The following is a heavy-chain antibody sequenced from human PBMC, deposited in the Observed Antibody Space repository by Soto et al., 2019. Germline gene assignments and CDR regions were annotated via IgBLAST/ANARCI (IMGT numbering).Heavy chain of an antibody. Sequence: PGGSLRLSCAASGFTFSSYAMSWVRQAPGKGLEWVSAISGSGGSTYYADSVKGRFTISRDNSKNTLYLQMNSLGAEDTAVYYCAKDKIVRFLEWLAPDDYYYYGMDVWGQGTTVTVSS. CDR2: ISGSGGST. CDR3: AKDKIVRFLEWLAPDDYYYYGMDV. D-gene: IGHD3-3*01. CDR1: GFTFSSYA. V-gene: IGHV3-23*01. J-gene: IGHJ6*02.